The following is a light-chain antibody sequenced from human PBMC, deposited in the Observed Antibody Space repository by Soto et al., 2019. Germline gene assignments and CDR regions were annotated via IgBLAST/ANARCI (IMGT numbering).Light chain of an antibody. Sequence: QSVLTQPPSVSGSPGQSVTISCSGTSSDVGSYNRVSWYQQAPGTAPKVMIYEVSNRPSGVPDRFSGSKSGNTASLTISGLQPEEEADYYCYSSKSSNTYVFGTGTKLTVL. J-gene: IGLJ1*01. CDR3: YSSKSSNTYV. CDR2: EVS. CDR1: SSDVGSYNR. V-gene: IGLV2-18*02.